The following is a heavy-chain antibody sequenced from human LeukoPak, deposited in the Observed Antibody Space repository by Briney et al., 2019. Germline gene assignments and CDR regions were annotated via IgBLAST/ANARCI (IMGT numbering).Heavy chain of an antibody. Sequence: GSSVKVSFKASGGTFSSYAISWVRQAPGQGLEWMGGIIPIFGTANYAQKFQGRVTITADESTSTAYMELSSLRSEDTAVYYCARSAVPAAMRTSWFDPWGQGTLVTVSS. V-gene: IGHV1-69*01. J-gene: IGHJ5*02. D-gene: IGHD2-2*01. CDR2: IIPIFGTA. CDR1: GGTFSSYA. CDR3: ARSAVPAAMRTSWFDP.